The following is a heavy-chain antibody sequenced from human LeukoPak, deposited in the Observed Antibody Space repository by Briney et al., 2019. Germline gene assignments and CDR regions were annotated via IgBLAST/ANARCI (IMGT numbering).Heavy chain of an antibody. Sequence: GASVKVPCKSSGYSFTGYYLHWVRQAPGQGLEWMGWINPNSGDTNYAQKFQGSVTMTRDTSISTAYMNLRRLTSDDTAMYYCARGPLEYCSGGSCYSGRNWFDPWGQGTLVTVSS. CDR3: ARGPLEYCSGGSCYSGRNWFDP. J-gene: IGHJ5*02. CDR1: GYSFTGYY. D-gene: IGHD2-15*01. V-gene: IGHV1-2*02. CDR2: INPNSGDT.